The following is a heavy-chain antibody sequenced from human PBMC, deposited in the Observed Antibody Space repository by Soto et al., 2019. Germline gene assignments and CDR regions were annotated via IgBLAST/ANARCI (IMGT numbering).Heavy chain of an antibody. J-gene: IGHJ5*02. CDR2: IYYSGST. D-gene: IGHD3-3*01. V-gene: IGHV4-59*01. CDR1: GGSISSYY. Sequence: SGTPSLTFSVSGGSISSYYWSWIRQPPGKGLEWIGYIYYSGSTNYNPSLKSRVTISVDTSKNQFSLKLSSVTAADTAVYYCARDSPRNTIFGVVTNPLYNWLDPWGQGTLGTVSS. CDR3: ARDSPRNTIFGVVTNPLYNWLDP.